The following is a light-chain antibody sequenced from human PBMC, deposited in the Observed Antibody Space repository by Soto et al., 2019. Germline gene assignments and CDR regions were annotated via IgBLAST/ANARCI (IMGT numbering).Light chain of an antibody. CDR1: SSDVGGYNY. J-gene: IGLJ2*01. V-gene: IGLV2-14*03. CDR2: DVS. Sequence: QSALTQPASVSGSPGQSITISCTGTSSDVGGYNYVSWYQHHPGKAPKLMIYDVSNRPSGVSNRFSGSKSGNTASLTISGLKAEVEADYYCSSYTSSSTLVVVGGGTKVTV. CDR3: SSYTSSSTLVV.